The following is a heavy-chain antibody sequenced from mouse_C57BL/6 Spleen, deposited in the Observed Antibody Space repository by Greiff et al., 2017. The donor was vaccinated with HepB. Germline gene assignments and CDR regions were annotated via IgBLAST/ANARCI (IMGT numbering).Heavy chain of an antibody. CDR2: IDPNSGGT. CDR1: GNTFTSYW. V-gene: IGHV1-72*01. J-gene: IGHJ2*01. CDR3: ARDYYGTDVYFAY. D-gene: IGHD2-1*01. Sequence: QVQLQQSGAELVKPGASVKLSCKASGNTFTSYWMHWVKQRPGRGLEWIGRIDPNSGGTKYNEKFKSKATLTVDKPSITAYMQLSSLPSEASAVYYSARDYYGTDVYFAYWGQGTPLTVSS.